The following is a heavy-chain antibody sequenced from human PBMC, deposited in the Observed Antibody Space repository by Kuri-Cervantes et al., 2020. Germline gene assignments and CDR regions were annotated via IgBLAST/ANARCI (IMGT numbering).Heavy chain of an antibody. CDR3: AKSNSWYAFDI. Sequence: ESLKISCAASGFTFSSYAMSWVRQAPGKGLEWVSAISGSGGSTYYADSVKGRFTISRDNSKNTLYLQMNSLRAEDTAVYYCAKSNSWYAFDIWGQGTMVTVSS. J-gene: IGHJ3*02. CDR1: GFTFSSYA. D-gene: IGHD6-13*01. CDR2: ISGSGGST. V-gene: IGHV3-23*01.